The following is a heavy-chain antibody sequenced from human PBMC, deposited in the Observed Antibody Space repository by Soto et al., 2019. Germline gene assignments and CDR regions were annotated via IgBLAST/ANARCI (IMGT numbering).Heavy chain of an antibody. CDR1: GGSISPYY. J-gene: IGHJ4*02. Sequence: SETLSLTCTVSGGSISPYYWGWIRQPPGKGLEWIGHIFYSGGTNYNPSLKSRVTISVDTSKNQFSLRLSSVTAADTAVYYCARVIGYYDSSGFYPYFDYWGQGTLVTVSS. CDR2: IFYSGGT. V-gene: IGHV4-59*01. D-gene: IGHD3-22*01. CDR3: ARVIGYYDSSGFYPYFDY.